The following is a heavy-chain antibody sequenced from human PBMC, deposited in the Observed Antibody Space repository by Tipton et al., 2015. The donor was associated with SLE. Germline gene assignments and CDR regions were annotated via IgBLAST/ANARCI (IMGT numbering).Heavy chain of an antibody. D-gene: IGHD5-12*01. Sequence: TLSLTCTVYGESLSGHYWVWIRQPPGKGLEWIGDINHSGRIDYNPSPMSRVTISEATSKNQFSLTLTSVTAADTGVYYCARRTSGYAPDYWGQGTLVTVSS. CDR3: ARRTSGYAPDY. CDR2: INHSGRI. CDR1: GESLSGHY. V-gene: IGHV4-34*01. J-gene: IGHJ4*02.